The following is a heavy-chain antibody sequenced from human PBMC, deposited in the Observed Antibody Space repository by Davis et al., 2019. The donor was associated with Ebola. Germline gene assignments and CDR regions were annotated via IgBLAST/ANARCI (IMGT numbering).Heavy chain of an antibody. V-gene: IGHV3-23*01. J-gene: IGHJ4*02. CDR1: GFTFSSYA. CDR3: AKDLMYYYDSSGYYSYFDY. CDR2: ISGSGGST. Sequence: GESLKISCAASGFTFSSYAMSWVRQAPGKGLEWVSAISGSGGSTYYADSVKGRFTISRDNSKNTLYLQMNSLRAEDTAVYYCAKDLMYYYDSSGYYSYFDYWGQGTLVTVSS. D-gene: IGHD3-22*01.